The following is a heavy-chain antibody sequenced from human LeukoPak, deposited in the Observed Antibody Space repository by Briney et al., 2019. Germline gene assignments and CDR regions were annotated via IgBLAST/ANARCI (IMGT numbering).Heavy chain of an antibody. CDR3: ARDGKHAFDM. Sequence: GGSLRLSCAASGVTFNSYGMRWVRQAPGKWLEWVATINQDGSEKYYVDSVKGRFTISRDNAKNSLYLQMNSLRAEDTAVYYCARDGKHAFDMWGQGTMVTVSS. J-gene: IGHJ3*02. CDR1: GVTFNSYG. CDR2: INQDGSEK. V-gene: IGHV3-7*01. D-gene: IGHD1-26*01.